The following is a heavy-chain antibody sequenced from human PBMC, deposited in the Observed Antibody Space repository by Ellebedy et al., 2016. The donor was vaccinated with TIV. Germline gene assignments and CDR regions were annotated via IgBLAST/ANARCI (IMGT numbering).Heavy chain of an antibody. CDR1: GGSVSSTRYY. D-gene: IGHD2-21*02. V-gene: IGHV4-39*01. Sequence: MPSETLSLTCSVSGGSVSSTRYYWAWIRQPPGKGLEYIGSVYYSGSPYYNPSFKSRVTLSADTYKNQFSLNLRTVTAADTAVHYCARTDPWPPIDDWGQGILVSVSS. CDR2: VYYSGSP. CDR3: ARTDPWPPIDD. J-gene: IGHJ4*02.